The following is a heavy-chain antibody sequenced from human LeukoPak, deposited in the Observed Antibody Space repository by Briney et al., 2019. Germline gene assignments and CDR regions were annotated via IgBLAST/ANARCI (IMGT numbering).Heavy chain of an antibody. J-gene: IGHJ6*03. CDR3: AKGGSAVGRYYMDV. D-gene: IGHD6-13*01. Sequence: PGGSLRLSCAASGFTFDDYAMHWVRQAPGKGLEWVSGISWNSGSIGYADSVKGRLTISRDNAKNSLYLQRNSLRAEDTALYYCAKGGSAVGRYYMDVWGKGTTVTVS. CDR1: GFTFDDYA. V-gene: IGHV3-9*01. CDR2: ISWNSGSI.